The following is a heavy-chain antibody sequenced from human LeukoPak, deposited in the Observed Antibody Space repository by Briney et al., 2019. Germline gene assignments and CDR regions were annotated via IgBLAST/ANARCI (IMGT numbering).Heavy chain of an antibody. J-gene: IGHJ6*02. CDR3: ARDSRLQYWYTEDYVMDV. V-gene: IGHV3-7*01. D-gene: IGHD4-11*01. Sequence: GGSLSLSCAASGFTFSSYWMSWVGQARGKGLEWVANINHDGSEKYYVDSLKGRFTLSRDKAKHSLSLQLNSLRAEDTAVYYCARDSRLQYWYTEDYVMDVWGQGTTVTVSS. CDR2: INHDGSEK. CDR1: GFTFSSYW.